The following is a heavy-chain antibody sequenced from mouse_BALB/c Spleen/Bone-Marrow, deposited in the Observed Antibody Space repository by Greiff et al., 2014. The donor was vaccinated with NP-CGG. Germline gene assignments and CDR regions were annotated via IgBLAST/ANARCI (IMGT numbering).Heavy chain of an antibody. D-gene: IGHD4-1*01. CDR1: GFNIKDTY. CDR3: ARWEYYAMDY. V-gene: IGHV14-3*02. J-gene: IGHJ4*01. CDR2: IDPANGNT. Sequence: EVMLMESGAELVKPGASVKLSCTASGFNIKDTYMPWVKQRPEQGLEWIGRIDPANGNTKYDPKFQGKATITADTSSNTAYLQLSSLTSEDTAVYYCARWEYYAMDYWGQGTSVTVSS.